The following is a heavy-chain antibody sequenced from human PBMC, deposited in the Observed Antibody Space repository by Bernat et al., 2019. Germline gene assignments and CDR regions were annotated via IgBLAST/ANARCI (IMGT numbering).Heavy chain of an antibody. V-gene: IGHV3-43D*04. J-gene: IGHJ6*03. CDR2: ISWDGGST. Sequence: EVQLVESGGVVVQPGGSLRLSCAASGFTFDDYAMHWVRQAPGKGLEWVSLISWDGGSTYYADSVKGRFTISRDNSKNSLYLQMNSLRAEDTALYYCAKAVSITGTTARGYYMDVWGKGTTVTVSS. CDR3: AKAVSITGTTARGYYMDV. D-gene: IGHD1-7*01. CDR1: GFTFDDYA.